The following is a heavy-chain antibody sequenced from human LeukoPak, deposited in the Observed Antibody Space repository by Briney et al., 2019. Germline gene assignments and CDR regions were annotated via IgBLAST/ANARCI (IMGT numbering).Heavy chain of an antibody. CDR3: ARDTTYSSSSGSWFDP. CDR2: MYPGDSDT. Sequence: GESLKISCKASGFSFTNHWIGWVRQMPGKGLEWMGIMYPGDSDTRYSPSFQGQVIISADKSINTAYLQWRSLKASDTAMYYCARDTTYSSSSGSWFDPWGQGTLVTVSS. J-gene: IGHJ5*02. CDR1: GFSFTNHW. D-gene: IGHD6-6*01. V-gene: IGHV5-51*01.